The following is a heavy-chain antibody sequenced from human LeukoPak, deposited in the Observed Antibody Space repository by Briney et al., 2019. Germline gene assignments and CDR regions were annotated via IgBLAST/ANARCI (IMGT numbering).Heavy chain of an antibody. CDR1: EFTFSSFG. CDR2: IRFDGSNE. V-gene: IGHV3-30*02. Sequence: GGSLRLSCAASEFTFSSFGMHWVRQAPGKGLEGITFIRFDGSNEYYADSVKGRFTISRDNAKNSLFLQMNSLRAEDTAVYYCAREYYSYLDYWGQGTLVTVSS. J-gene: IGHJ4*02. CDR3: AREYYSYLDY. D-gene: IGHD4-11*01.